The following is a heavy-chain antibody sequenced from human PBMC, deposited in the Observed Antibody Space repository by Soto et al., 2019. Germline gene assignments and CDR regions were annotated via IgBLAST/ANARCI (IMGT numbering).Heavy chain of an antibody. V-gene: IGHV4-59*04. D-gene: IGHD3-10*01. CDR3: ARRERYYGSPGWFDP. CDR1: GASVTTTY. CDR2: VYYNENT. J-gene: IGHJ5*02. Sequence: SETLSLTCTVSGASVTTTYWSWIRQPPGKGLEWIGTVYYNENTYYNPSLKSRVTITVDTAKNQFSLNLRSATAADTAMYFCARRERYYGSPGWFDPWGPGILVTVSS.